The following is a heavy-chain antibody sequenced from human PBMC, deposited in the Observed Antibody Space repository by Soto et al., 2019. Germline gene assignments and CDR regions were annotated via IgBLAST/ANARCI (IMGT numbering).Heavy chain of an antibody. D-gene: IGHD3-16*01. J-gene: IGHJ4*02. CDR2: IRRNIYDGTT. CDR3: TSVFSYYEDSVPYDAPDY. V-gene: IGHV3-49*04. CDR1: GFTLGDYI. Sequence: GGSLRLSCAGSGFTLGDYIMGWVRQAPGMGLEWVGFIRRNIYDGTTEYAAAVKGRFTISRDDSKSVAYLQMDSLKIEDTGVYYCTSVFSYYEDSVPYDAPDYWVQGTLVTVS.